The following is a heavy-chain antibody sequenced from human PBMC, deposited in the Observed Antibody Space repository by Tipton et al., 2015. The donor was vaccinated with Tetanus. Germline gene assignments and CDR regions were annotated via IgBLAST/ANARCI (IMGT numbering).Heavy chain of an antibody. D-gene: IGHD3-10*01. V-gene: IGHV3-9*01. CDR2: VSGAGGSK. J-gene: IGHJ3*01. CDR1: GFTFNEFA. Sequence: RSLRLSCVGSGFTFNEFAIHWVRQVSGKGLEWVSAVSGAGGSKVYADSVRGRFTISRDNANNSLYLQMSSLRPEDTALYYCARAVRGRDVFDVWGQGTVATVSS. CDR3: ARAVRGRDVFDV.